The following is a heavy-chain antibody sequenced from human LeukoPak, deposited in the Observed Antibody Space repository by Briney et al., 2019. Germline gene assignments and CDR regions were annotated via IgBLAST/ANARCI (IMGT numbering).Heavy chain of an antibody. D-gene: IGHD6-19*01. CDR2: IYKSGST. J-gene: IGHJ4*02. Sequence: PSETLSLTCGVSGGSINSDYWSWIRQPPGKGLEWIGYIYKSGSTNYNPSLKSRVTISLDTSRNQFSLRLSSVTAADTAVYYCARHRVAGLLNYFDYWGQGTLVTVSS. CDR1: GGSINSDY. CDR3: ARHRVAGLLNYFDY. V-gene: IGHV4-59*01.